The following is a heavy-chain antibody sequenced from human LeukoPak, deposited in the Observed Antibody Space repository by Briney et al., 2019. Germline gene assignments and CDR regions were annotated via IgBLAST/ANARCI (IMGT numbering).Heavy chain of an antibody. CDR1: GYSFTSYW. Sequence: PGESLKISCKGSGYSFTSYWIGWVRQMPGKGLEWMGIIYPGDSDTRYSPSFQGQVTISADKSISTAYLQWSSLKASDTAMYYCARPVGYCSSTSCHHAFDIWGQGTMVTVSS. CDR2: IYPGDSDT. V-gene: IGHV5-51*01. J-gene: IGHJ3*02. D-gene: IGHD2-2*01. CDR3: ARPVGYCSSTSCHHAFDI.